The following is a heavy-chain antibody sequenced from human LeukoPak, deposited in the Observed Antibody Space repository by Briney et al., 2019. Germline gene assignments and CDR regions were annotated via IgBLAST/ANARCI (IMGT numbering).Heavy chain of an antibody. D-gene: IGHD2-15*01. CDR2: IYYSGST. Sequence: SETLSLTCTVSGGSISSSSYYWGGIRQPPGKGLEWIGSIYYSGSTYYNPSLKSRVTISVDTSKNQFSLKLSSVTAADTAVYYCASLTSLAVSSWGQGTLVTVSS. CDR3: ASLTSLAVSS. V-gene: IGHV4-39*01. J-gene: IGHJ4*02. CDR1: GGSISSSSYY.